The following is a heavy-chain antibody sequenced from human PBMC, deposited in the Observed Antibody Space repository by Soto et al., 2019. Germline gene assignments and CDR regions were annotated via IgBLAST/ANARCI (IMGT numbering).Heavy chain of an antibody. CDR2: IIPIFGTA. J-gene: IGHJ3*02. V-gene: IGHV1-69*01. Sequence: QVQLVQSGVEVKKPGSSVKVSCKASGGTFSSYAISWVRQAPGQGLEWMGGIIPIFGTANYAQKFQGRVTITADESTSTAYMELSSLRSEDTAVYYCARAEGYCSGGSCYTDAFDIWGQGTMVTVSS. D-gene: IGHD2-15*01. CDR1: GGTFSSYA. CDR3: ARAEGYCSGGSCYTDAFDI.